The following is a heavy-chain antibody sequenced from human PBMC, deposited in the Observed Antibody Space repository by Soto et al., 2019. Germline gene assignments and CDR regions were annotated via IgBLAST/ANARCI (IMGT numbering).Heavy chain of an antibody. Sequence: GGSLRLSCAASGFTFSSYSMNWVRQAPGKGLEWVSSISSSSSYIYYADSVKGRFTISRDNAKNSLYLQMNSLRAEDTAVYYCARGRYGSSYSRYYFDYWGQGTLVTVSS. D-gene: IGHD1-26*01. CDR2: ISSSSSYI. CDR3: ARGRYGSSYSRYYFDY. V-gene: IGHV3-21*01. CDR1: GFTFSSYS. J-gene: IGHJ4*02.